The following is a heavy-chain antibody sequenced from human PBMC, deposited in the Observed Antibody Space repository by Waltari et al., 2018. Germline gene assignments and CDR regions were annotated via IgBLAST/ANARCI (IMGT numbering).Heavy chain of an antibody. CDR3: ARVPPNRSSSWYYFDY. CDR2: IYTSGST. D-gene: IGHD6-13*01. Sequence: QVQLQESGPGLVKPSETLSLTCTVSGGSISSYYWNWIRQPAGKGLEWIGRIYTSGSTNYNPSLKSRVTMSVDTSKNQFSLKLSSVTAADTAVYYCARVPPNRSSSWYYFDYWGQGTLVTVSS. V-gene: IGHV4-4*07. CDR1: GGSISSYY. J-gene: IGHJ4*02.